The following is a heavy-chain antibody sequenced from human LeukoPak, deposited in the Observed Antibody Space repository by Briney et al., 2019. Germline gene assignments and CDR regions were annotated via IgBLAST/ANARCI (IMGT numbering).Heavy chain of an antibody. CDR1: GFTFSSYE. CDR2: ISSSGSTI. CDR3: ARDGYNRQEPFDY. D-gene: IGHD5-24*01. V-gene: IGHV3-48*03. Sequence: GGSLRLSCAASGFTFSSYEMNWVRQAPGKGLERVSYISSSGSTIYYADSVKGRFTISRDNAKNSLYLQMNSLRAEDTAVYYCARDGYNRQEPFDYWGQGTLVTVSS. J-gene: IGHJ4*02.